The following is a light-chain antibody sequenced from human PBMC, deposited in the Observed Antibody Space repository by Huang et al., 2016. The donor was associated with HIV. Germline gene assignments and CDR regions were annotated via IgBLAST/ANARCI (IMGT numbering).Light chain of an antibody. J-gene: IGKJ2*01. V-gene: IGKV1-33*01. Sequence: DIQMTQSPSSLAASVGDRVTITCQASQDITKFLNWYQQKPGQPPKLLMYDASTLETGVPSRCSGSGSGTHFSFTISSLQPEDFAIYYCQHYDSLPYTLGQGTKLEIK. CDR1: QDITKF. CDR2: DAS. CDR3: QHYDSLPYT.